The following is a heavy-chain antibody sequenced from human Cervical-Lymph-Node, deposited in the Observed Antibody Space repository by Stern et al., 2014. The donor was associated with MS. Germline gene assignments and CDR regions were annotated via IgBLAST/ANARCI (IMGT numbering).Heavy chain of an antibody. J-gene: IGHJ3*01. CDR3: AREGADNDAFDV. V-gene: IGHV1-46*03. CDR2: INLSDGAT. D-gene: IGHD1-26*01. CDR1: GYTFIDYY. Sequence: QLVESGAEVKKPGASVTVSCRTSGYTFIDYYIHWVRQAPGQGLEWMGIINLSDGATTYAEKFQGRVTMTRDTSTNTAYMQLGSLTSEDTAVFFCAREGADNDAFDVWGQGTMVTVSS.